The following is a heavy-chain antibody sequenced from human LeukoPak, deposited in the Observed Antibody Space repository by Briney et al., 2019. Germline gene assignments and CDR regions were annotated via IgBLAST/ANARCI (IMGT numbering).Heavy chain of an antibody. Sequence: SETLSLTCAVYGGSFSGYYWSWIRQPPGKGPEWIGEINHSGSTYYNPSLKSRITISVDTSKNQFSLKLSSVTAADTAVYYCARDKSGDYYGSGSAIDYWGQGTLVTVSS. V-gene: IGHV4-34*01. CDR3: ARDKSGDYYGSGSAIDY. D-gene: IGHD3-10*01. CDR2: INHSGST. CDR1: GGSFSGYY. J-gene: IGHJ4*02.